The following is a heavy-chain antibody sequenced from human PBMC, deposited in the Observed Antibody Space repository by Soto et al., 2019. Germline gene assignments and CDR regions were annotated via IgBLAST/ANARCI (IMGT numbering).Heavy chain of an antibody. CDR3: AREDYYGSGSYYNNDAFAI. CDR2: IIPILGIA. J-gene: IGHJ3*02. CDR1: GGTFSTYI. Sequence: QAQLVQSGAGVKKPGSSVKVSCKASGGTFSTYIISWVRQAPGQGLEWMGRIIPILGIANYAQNFQGRVTITADKSTSTVYMELSSLRSEDTAVYYCAREDYYGSGSYYNNDAFAIWGQGTMVTVSS. V-gene: IGHV1-69*08. D-gene: IGHD3-10*01.